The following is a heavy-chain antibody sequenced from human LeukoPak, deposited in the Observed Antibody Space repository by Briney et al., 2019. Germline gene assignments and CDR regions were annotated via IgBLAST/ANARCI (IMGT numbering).Heavy chain of an antibody. Sequence: GGSLRLSCAASGFSFSRDSMNWVRQAPGKGLEWISYISHDSGIKYYADSVRGRFTVSRNNAKNSLYLQMNSLRAEDTGVYYCASELHYWGPGTLVTVSS. V-gene: IGHV3-48*01. CDR1: GFSFSRDS. CDR2: ISHDSGIK. J-gene: IGHJ4*02. CDR3: ASELHY.